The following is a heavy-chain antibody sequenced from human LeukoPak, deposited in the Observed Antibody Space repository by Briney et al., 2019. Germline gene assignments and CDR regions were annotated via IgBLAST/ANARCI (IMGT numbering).Heavy chain of an antibody. D-gene: IGHD4-17*01. CDR1: GGSFSGYY. V-gene: IGHV4-34*01. CDR2: INHSGST. J-gene: IGHJ4*02. Sequence: PSETLSLXCAVYGGSFSGYYWSWIRQPPGKELEWIGEINHSGSTNYNPSLKSRVTISVDTSKNQFSLKLSSVTAADTAVYYCARAGVTTPVDYWGQGTLVTVSS. CDR3: ARAGVTTPVDY.